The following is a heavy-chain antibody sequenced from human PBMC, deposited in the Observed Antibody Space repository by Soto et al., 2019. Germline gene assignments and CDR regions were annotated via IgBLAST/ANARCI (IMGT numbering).Heavy chain of an antibody. J-gene: IGHJ4*02. Sequence: ASVKVSCKASGYTFTSYAMHWVRQAPGQRLEWMGWINAGNGNTKYSQKFQGRVTITRDTSASTAYMELSSLRSEDTAVYYCARSRYCSSTSCFRFDYWGQGALVTVS. CDR2: INAGNGNT. D-gene: IGHD2-2*01. V-gene: IGHV1-3*01. CDR1: GYTFTSYA. CDR3: ARSRYCSSTSCFRFDY.